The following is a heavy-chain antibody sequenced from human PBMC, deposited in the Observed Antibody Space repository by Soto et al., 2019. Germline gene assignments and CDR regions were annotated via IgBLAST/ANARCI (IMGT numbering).Heavy chain of an antibody. CDR2: IIPIFGTA. V-gene: IGHV1-69*01. CDR1: GGTFSSYA. J-gene: IGHJ6*02. D-gene: IGHD1-26*01. Sequence: QVQLVQSGAEVKKPGSSVKVSCKASGGTFSSYAISCVRQAPGQGLEWMGGIIPIFGTANYAQKFQGRVTITADESTSTAYMELSSLRSEYTAVYYCARVRVELNYYYYGMDGWGQGTTVTVSS. CDR3: ARVRVELNYYYYGMDG.